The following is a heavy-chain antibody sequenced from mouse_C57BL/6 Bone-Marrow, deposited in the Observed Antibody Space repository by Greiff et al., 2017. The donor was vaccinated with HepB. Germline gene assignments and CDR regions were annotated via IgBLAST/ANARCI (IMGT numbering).Heavy chain of an antibody. CDR1: GYTFTSYW. CDR2: IYHGNSDT. Sequence: VQLQQSGTVLARPGASVKMSCKTSGYTFTSYWMHWVKQRPGQGLEWIGAIYHGNSDTSYNQKFKGKAKLTAVTSASTAYMELSSLTNEDSAVYYCTGIYYGNYDYFDYWGQGTTLTVSS. V-gene: IGHV1-5*01. D-gene: IGHD2-1*01. J-gene: IGHJ2*01. CDR3: TGIYYGNYDYFDY.